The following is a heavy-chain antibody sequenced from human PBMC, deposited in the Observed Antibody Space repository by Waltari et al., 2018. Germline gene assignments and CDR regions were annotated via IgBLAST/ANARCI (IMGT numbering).Heavy chain of an antibody. CDR2: SNPNSGGT. J-gene: IGHJ4*02. D-gene: IGHD3-22*01. V-gene: IGHV1-2*02. CDR3: ARALPGYYDSSGYSY. Sequence: QVQLVQSGAEVTKPGASVKVSCKASGYTFNGDYMPWVRQAPGKGLEWMGWSNPNSGGTNYAQKFEGRVTMTRDTSISTAYMELSRLRSDDTAVYYCARALPGYYDSSGYSYWGQGTLVTVSS. CDR1: GYTFNGDY.